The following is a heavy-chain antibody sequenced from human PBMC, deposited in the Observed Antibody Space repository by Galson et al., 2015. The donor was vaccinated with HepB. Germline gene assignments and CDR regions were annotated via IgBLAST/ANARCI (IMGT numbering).Heavy chain of an antibody. CDR1: GYTFTNYG. CDR3: ARDYVVTTRNWLDP. Sequence: QSGAEVKKPGASVKVSCKASGYTFTNYGINWVRQAPGQGLEWMGWISVYNGNTNYAQKFQGRVTMTTDTSTSTAYMELRSLRADDTAVYYCARDYVVTTRNWLDPWGQGTLVTVSS. D-gene: IGHD2-21*02. V-gene: IGHV1-18*01. J-gene: IGHJ5*02. CDR2: ISVYNGNT.